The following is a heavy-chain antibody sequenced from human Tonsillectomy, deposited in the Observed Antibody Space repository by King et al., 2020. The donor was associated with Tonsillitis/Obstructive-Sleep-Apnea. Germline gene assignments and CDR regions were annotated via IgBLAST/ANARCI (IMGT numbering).Heavy chain of an antibody. CDR2: INGDGSIT. CDR1: GFTFSSYW. D-gene: IGHD6-19*01. Sequence: VQLVESGGGLVQPGGSLRLSCAASGFTFSSYWMHWVRQAPGKGLVWVSCINGDGSITMYADSVKGRFTISRDDAKNTLYLQLNSLRAEDTAVYYCARDHSGPIAFDIWGQGTMVTVSS. J-gene: IGHJ3*02. CDR3: ARDHSGPIAFDI. V-gene: IGHV3-74*03.